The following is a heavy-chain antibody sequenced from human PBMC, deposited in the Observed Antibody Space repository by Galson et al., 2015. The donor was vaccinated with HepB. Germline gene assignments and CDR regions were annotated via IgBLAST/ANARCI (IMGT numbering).Heavy chain of an antibody. V-gene: IGHV2-70*04. CDR1: GFSLSTSGMR. CDR2: IAWVDGK. D-gene: IGHD3-10*01. J-gene: IGHJ4*02. CDR3: ARHPPTYYYGSGSYYNPAPFDY. Sequence: PALVKPTQALTLTCTFSGFSLSTSGMRGSWIRQPPGKALEWLARIAWVDGKVYSTSLKTRLTISKDTSKNQGVLTMTNMDPVDTATYYCARHPPTYYYGSGSYYNPAPFDYWGQGTLVTVSS.